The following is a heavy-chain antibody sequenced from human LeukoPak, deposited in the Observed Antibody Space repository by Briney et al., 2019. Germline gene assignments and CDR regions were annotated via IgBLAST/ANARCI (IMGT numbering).Heavy chain of an antibody. V-gene: IGHV4-61*02. Sequence: PSETLTLTCTVSGGSISSGSYYWSWIRQPAGKGLEYIGRIYTSGSTNYNPSLKSRVTISVDTSKNQFSLKLSSVTAADTAVYYCAREGRIQLLYALDYWGQGTLVTVSS. CDR3: AREGRIQLLYALDY. CDR1: GGSISSGSYY. CDR2: IYTSGST. D-gene: IGHD5-18*01. J-gene: IGHJ4*02.